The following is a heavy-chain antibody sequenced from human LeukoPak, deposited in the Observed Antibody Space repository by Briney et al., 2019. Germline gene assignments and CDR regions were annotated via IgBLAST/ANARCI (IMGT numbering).Heavy chain of an antibody. Sequence: ASVKVSCKASGYTFTGYYMHWVRQAPGQGLEWMGRINPNSCGTNYAQTSQGRGTMTMDTAISTDYMELSRMRSDDTAVYYCARGLKGVLSGVVIYWGQGTLVTVSS. V-gene: IGHV1-2*06. CDR3: ARGLKGVLSGVVIY. D-gene: IGHD3-3*01. J-gene: IGHJ4*02. CDR1: GYTFTGYY. CDR2: INPNSCGT.